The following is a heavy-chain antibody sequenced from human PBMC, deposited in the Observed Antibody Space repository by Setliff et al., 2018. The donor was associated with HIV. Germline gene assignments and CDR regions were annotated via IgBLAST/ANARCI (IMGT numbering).Heavy chain of an antibody. CDR1: GYTLTSYG. V-gene: IGHV1-18*01. Sequence: GASVKVSCKASGYTLTSYGISWVRQAPGQGLEWMGWISGYNGNTNYAQNLQGRVTMTTDTSTSTAYMELRSLRSDDTAVYYCARGSNFPYSSSSDYWGQGTLVTVSS. CDR2: ISGYNGNT. CDR3: ARGSNFPYSSSSDY. J-gene: IGHJ4*02. D-gene: IGHD6-6*01.